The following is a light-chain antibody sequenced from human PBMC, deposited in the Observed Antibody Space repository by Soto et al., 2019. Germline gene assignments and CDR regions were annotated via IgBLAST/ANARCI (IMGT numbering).Light chain of an antibody. J-gene: IGLJ1*01. CDR1: SSDVGGYKF. CDR3: CSYTGNYSWA. V-gene: IGLV2-11*01. CDR2: DVN. Sequence: QSVLTQPRSVSGSPGQSVTISCTGTSSDVGGYKFVSWYQHHPGKAPRLMIYDVNKRPSGAPDRFSASKSGDTASLTISGLQAEDEADYYCCSYTGNYSWAFGTGTKVTVL.